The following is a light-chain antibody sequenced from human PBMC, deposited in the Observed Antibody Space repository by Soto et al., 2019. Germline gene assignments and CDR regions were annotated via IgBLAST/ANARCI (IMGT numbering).Light chain of an antibody. Sequence: QSVLPQPPSVSGAPGQRGTISCTGSSSNIGAGYDVPWYQQLPGTAPKLLIYGNSNRPSGVPDRYSGSKSGTSASLAITGLQAEDGADYYCQSYDSSLSGWVFGGGTKLTVL. CDR3: QSYDSSLSGWV. CDR2: GNS. V-gene: IGLV1-40*01. CDR1: SSNIGAGYD. J-gene: IGLJ3*02.